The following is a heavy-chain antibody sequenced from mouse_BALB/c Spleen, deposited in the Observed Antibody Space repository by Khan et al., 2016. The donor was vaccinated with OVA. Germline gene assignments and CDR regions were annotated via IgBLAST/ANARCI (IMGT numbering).Heavy chain of an antibody. D-gene: IGHD2-2*01. V-gene: IGHV1-61*01. J-gene: IGHJ3*01. Sequence: QVQLKQSGAELVRPGTSVKLSCKASGYTFTSYWMNWAKQRPGHGLEWIGKINPSDSETHYNQMFKDKATLTVDKSSSTAYMQLSSLTSEDSAVYYCARREKYGYDPSWFAYWGQGTLVTVSA. CDR2: INPSDSET. CDR3: ARREKYGYDPSWFAY. CDR1: GYTFTSYW.